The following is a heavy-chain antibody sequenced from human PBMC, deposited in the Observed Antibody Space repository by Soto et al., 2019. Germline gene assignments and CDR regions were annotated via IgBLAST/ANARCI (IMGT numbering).Heavy chain of an antibody. CDR2: IYSGGST. Sequence: GGSLRLSCAASGFTVSSNYMSWVRQAPGKGLEWVSVIYSGGSTYYADSVKGRFTISRDNSKNKLYLQMNSLRAEDTAVYYCASSYYGDPFYYYYYMDVWGKGTTVTVSS. J-gene: IGHJ6*03. D-gene: IGHD4-17*01. CDR3: ASSYYGDPFYYYYYMDV. V-gene: IGHV3-66*01. CDR1: GFTVSSNY.